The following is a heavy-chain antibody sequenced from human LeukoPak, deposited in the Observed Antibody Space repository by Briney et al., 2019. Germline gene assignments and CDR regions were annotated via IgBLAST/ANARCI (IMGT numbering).Heavy chain of an antibody. V-gene: IGHV3-23*01. J-gene: IGHJ4*02. CDR3: PRQSYASGWNPFDY. D-gene: IGHD6-19*01. Sequence: GGSLRLSCAASGFTFSSYAMSWVRQAPGKGLEWVSAIIDSGGNTFYADSAKGRFTISRDNSKNTMFLQMNSLRADDTAVYYCPRQSYASGWNPFDYWGQGILVTVSS. CDR1: GFTFSSYA. CDR2: IIDSGGNT.